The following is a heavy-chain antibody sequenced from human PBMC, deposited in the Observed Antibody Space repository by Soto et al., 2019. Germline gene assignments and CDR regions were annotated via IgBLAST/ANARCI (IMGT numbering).Heavy chain of an antibody. J-gene: IGHJ3*02. D-gene: IGHD5-18*01. CDR2: TGGSGGVT. Sequence: EVQLLESGGGLVQPGGSLRLSCAGSGFMFSTYAMSWVRQAPGKGLEWVSGTGGSGGVTYYADSVKGRFAVSRDNSKNTLDLQMNSLRAGDTAVYYCAKGHPPDSYGYFSLEDDAFDIWGQGTMVTVSS. V-gene: IGHV3-23*01. CDR1: GFMFSTYA. CDR3: AKGHPPDSYGYFSLEDDAFDI.